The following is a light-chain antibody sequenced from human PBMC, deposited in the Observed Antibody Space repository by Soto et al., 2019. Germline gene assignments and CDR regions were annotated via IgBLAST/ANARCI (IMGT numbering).Light chain of an antibody. V-gene: IGKV3-15*01. J-gene: IGKJ1*01. Sequence: EIVMTQSPATLSVSPGERATLSCRASQNVSNNLAWYQQRPGQAPRLLIYGASTRATGIPARFSVSGSGTEFTLTISSLQSEDFALYYCQQYTYWPPWTFGQGTKVEIK. CDR3: QQYTYWPPWT. CDR2: GAS. CDR1: QNVSNN.